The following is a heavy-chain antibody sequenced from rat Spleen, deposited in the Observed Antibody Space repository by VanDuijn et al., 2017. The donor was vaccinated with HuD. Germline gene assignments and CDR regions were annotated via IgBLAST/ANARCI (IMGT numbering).Heavy chain of an antibody. J-gene: IGHJ3*01. CDR1: GFTFSTYG. D-gene: IGHD1-4*01. V-gene: IGHV5-19*01. Sequence: EVQLVESGGGLVQPGRSLKLSCAASGFTFSTYGMHWVRQTPTKGLEWVASVSPTGGSTYYRDSVKGRFTISRNNAKSTLYLQMDSLRSEDTATYYCVSHVTWVSRFVYGGQGTLVTVS. CDR2: VSPTGGST. CDR3: VSHVTWVSRFVY.